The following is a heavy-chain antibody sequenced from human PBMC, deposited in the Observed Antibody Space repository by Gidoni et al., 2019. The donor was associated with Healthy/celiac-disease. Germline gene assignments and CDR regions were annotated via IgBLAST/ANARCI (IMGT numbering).Heavy chain of an antibody. CDR2: ISYDGSNK. Sequence: QVQLVESGGGVVQPGRSLRLSCSASGFTFSSYAMHWARQAPGKGLEWVAVISYDGSNKYYADSVKGRFTISRDNSKNTLYLQMNSLRAEDTAVYYCARDLGGSSSYWGQGTLVTVSS. J-gene: IGHJ4*02. CDR1: GFTFSSYA. V-gene: IGHV3-30*04. CDR3: ARDLGGSSSY. D-gene: IGHD1-26*01.